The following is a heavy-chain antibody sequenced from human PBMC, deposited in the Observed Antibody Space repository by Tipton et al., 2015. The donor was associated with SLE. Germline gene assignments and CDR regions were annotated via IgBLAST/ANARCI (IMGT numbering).Heavy chain of an antibody. D-gene: IGHD3-3*01. V-gene: IGHV4-34*01. CDR3: ARVGYDFWSGYLSYYYMDV. J-gene: IGHJ6*03. Sequence: TLSLTCAVYGGSFSGYYWSWIRQPPGKGLEWIGEISHDGRTNYNPSLKSRVTISVDTPKNEFSLNLSFVTAADTAVYYCARVGYDFWSGYLSYYYMDVWDKGTTVTVSS. CDR2: ISHDGRT. CDR1: GGSFSGYY.